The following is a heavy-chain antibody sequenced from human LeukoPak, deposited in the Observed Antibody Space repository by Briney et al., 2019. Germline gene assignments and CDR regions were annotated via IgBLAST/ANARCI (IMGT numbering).Heavy chain of an antibody. CDR2: IYYSGST. J-gene: IGHJ3*02. CDR1: GVSISSGGYY. Sequence: PSETLSLTCTVSGVSISSGGYYWSWIRQHPGKGLEWIGYIYYSGSTYYNPSLKSRVTISVDTSKNQFSLKLSSVTAADTAVYYCARDPKLLNAFDIWGQGTMVTVSS. D-gene: IGHD2-15*01. V-gene: IGHV4-31*03. CDR3: ARDPKLLNAFDI.